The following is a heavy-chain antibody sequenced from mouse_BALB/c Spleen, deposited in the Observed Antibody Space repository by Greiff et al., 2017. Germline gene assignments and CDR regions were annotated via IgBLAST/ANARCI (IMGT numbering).Heavy chain of an antibody. V-gene: IGHV5-6-5*01. J-gene: IGHJ4*01. CDR3: ARRGNYDGYYDAMDY. CDR1: GFTFSSYA. CDR2: ISSGGST. Sequence: EVKLMESGGGLVKPGGSLKLSCAASGFTFSSYAMSWVRQTPEKRLEWVASISSGGSTYYPDSVKGRFTISRDNARNILYLQMSSLRSEDTAMYYCARRGNYDGYYDAMDYWGQGTSVTVSS. D-gene: IGHD2-3*01.